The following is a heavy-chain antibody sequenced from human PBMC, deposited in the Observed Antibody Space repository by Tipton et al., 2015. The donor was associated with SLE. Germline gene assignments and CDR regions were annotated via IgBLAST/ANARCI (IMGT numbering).Heavy chain of an antibody. J-gene: IGHJ6*02. CDR3: ARISVDTTMAQRVDYGMDV. Sequence: TLSLTCTVSGGSINSYYWSWIRQPPGKGLEWVGCVYSSGSSDYNPSLSSRVTISLDTSKKQFSLRLKSATAADTAVYYCARISVDTTMAQRVDYGMDVWGQGTTVTVSS. CDR1: GGSINSYY. V-gene: IGHV4-59*01. CDR2: VYSSGSS. D-gene: IGHD5-18*01.